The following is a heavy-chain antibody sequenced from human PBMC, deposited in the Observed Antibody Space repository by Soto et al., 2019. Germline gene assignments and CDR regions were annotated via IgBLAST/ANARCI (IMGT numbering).Heavy chain of an antibody. Sequence: PGGPLRLSCAASGFTFSDHYMSWIRQAPGKGLEWIGYSSNSGSFTRYADSVKGRFSISRDNAKNSLYLQINSLRGDDTAIYYCVRSGDNYNLLDYWGQGTPVTVS. CDR3: VRSGDNYNLLDY. CDR2: SSNSGSFT. V-gene: IGHV3-11*06. J-gene: IGHJ4*02. D-gene: IGHD1-1*01. CDR1: GFTFSDHY.